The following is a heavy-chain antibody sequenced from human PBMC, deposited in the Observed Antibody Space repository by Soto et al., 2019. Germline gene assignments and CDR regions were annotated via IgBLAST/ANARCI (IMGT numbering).Heavy chain of an antibody. V-gene: IGHV4-34*01. CDR3: ARVERGTATTVVDAFDI. D-gene: IGHD1-1*01. Sequence: QVQLQQWGAGLLKPSETLSLTCAVYGGSVSGANYYWSWIRQPPGKGLEWIGEMSHSGGTHFNPSLKSRVTISVDTSTHQYSQKRSSVTAADTALYYCARVERGTATTVVDAFDIWGPGTMVTVSS. CDR1: GGSVSGANYY. CDR2: MSHSGGT. J-gene: IGHJ3*02.